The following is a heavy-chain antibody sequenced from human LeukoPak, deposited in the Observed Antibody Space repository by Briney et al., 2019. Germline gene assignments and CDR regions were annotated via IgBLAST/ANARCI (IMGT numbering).Heavy chain of an antibody. Sequence: GGSLRLSCAASGFTFSSYGMHWVRQAPGKGLEWVAVIWYDGSNRYYADSVKGRFTISRDNSKNTLYLQMNSLRAEDTAVYYCARRRGPYSSSLPDYWGQGTLVTVSS. CDR1: GFTFSSYG. CDR3: ARRRGPYSSSLPDY. V-gene: IGHV3-33*01. CDR2: IWYDGSNR. J-gene: IGHJ4*02. D-gene: IGHD6-6*01.